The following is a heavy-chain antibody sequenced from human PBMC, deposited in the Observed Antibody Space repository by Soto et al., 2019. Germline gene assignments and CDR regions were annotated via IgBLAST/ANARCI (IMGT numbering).Heavy chain of an antibody. CDR2: ISYDGSNT. Sequence: QVQLVESGGGVVQPGRSLRLSCAASGFTFSSYGMHWVRQAPGKGLEWVAIISYDGSNTYYADSVKGRFTISRANSKNTLYLQMNSLRAEDTSVYYCAKEGGLSGSYYISSSYYFDYWGQGTLVTVSS. V-gene: IGHV3-30*18. J-gene: IGHJ4*02. CDR3: AKEGGLSGSYYISSSYYFDY. CDR1: GFTFSSYG. D-gene: IGHD1-26*01.